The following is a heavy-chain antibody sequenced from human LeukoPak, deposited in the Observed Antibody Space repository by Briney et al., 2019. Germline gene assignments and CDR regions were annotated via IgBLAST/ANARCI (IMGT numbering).Heavy chain of an antibody. CDR3: ARQPTVTTSWFDP. V-gene: IGHV4-59*08. D-gene: IGHD4-17*01. J-gene: IGHJ5*02. CDR2: IYYSGST. CDR1: GGSISSYY. Sequence: SETLSLTCTVSGGSISSYYWSWIRQPPGKGLEWIGYIYYSGSTNYNPSLKSRVTISVDTSKNQFSLKLSSVTAADTAVYYCARQPTVTTSWFDPWGQGTLVTVSS.